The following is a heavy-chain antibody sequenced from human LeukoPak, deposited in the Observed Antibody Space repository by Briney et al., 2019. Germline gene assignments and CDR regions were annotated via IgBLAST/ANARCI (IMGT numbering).Heavy chain of an antibody. J-gene: IGHJ4*02. Sequence: ASVTVSCKASGYTFTSYYMHWVRQAPGQGLEWMGIISPSGGSTSYAQKFQGRVTKTRDASTSTVYMELSSLRSEDTAVYYCASLPIMITFGGVIATDYSGQGTLVTVSS. V-gene: IGHV1-46*01. CDR3: ASLPIMITFGGVIATDY. CDR1: GYTFTSYY. D-gene: IGHD3-16*02. CDR2: ISPSGGST.